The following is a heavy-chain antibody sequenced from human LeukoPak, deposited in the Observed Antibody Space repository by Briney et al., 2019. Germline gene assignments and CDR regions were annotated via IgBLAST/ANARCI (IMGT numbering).Heavy chain of an antibody. CDR2: INPSGGST. Sequence: ASVKVSCKASVYTFTSYYMHWVRQAPGQGLEWMGIINPSGGSTSYAQMVQGRVTMTRDTSTSTVSMELTNLRSEDTAVYYCARSYSSGLDYWGQGALVTVSS. D-gene: IGHD6-25*01. J-gene: IGHJ4*02. CDR3: ARSYSSGLDY. V-gene: IGHV1-46*01. CDR1: VYTFTSYY.